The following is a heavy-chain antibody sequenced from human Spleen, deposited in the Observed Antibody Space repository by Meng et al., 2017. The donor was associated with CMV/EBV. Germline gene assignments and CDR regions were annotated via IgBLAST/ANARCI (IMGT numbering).Heavy chain of an antibody. CDR3: ARELSSAAGAFDI. Sequence: GGSLRLSCAASGFTFSSYAMYWVRQAPGKGLEWVAVISYDGSNKYYADSVKGRFTISEDISKNTLYLQMNSLRAEDTAVYYCARELSSAAGAFDIWGQGTMVTVSS. CDR2: ISYDGSNK. D-gene: IGHD2-2*01. J-gene: IGHJ3*02. V-gene: IGHV3-30-3*01. CDR1: GFTFSSYA.